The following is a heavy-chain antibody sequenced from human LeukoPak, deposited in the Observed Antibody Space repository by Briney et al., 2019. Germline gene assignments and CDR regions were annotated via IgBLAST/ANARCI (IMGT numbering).Heavy chain of an antibody. CDR3: ARGSPAGARYFNY. V-gene: IGHV4-4*07. CDR2: IYTSGSN. D-gene: IGHD2-15*01. J-gene: IGHJ4*02. Sequence: SETLSLTCTGSGGSVSSHYWSWIRQPAGKGLEWIGRIYTSGSNHYNPSLTSRVSMYLDTSEAQSALPLTSLTAADTAVYYCARGSPAGARYFNYWGQGTLVTVSS. CDR1: GGSVSSHY.